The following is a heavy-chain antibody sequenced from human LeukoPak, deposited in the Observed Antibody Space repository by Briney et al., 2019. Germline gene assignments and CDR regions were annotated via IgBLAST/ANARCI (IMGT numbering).Heavy chain of an antibody. CDR1: GFSLSTSGVG. CDR3: AQEARIAAAGRGWFDP. Sequence: SGPTLVNPTQTLTLTCTFSGFSLSTSGVGVGWIRQPPGKALEWLALIYWNDDKRYSPSLESRLTITKDTSKNQVVLTMTNMDPVDTATYYCAQEARIAAAGRGWFDPWGQGTLVTVSS. J-gene: IGHJ5*02. V-gene: IGHV2-5*01. D-gene: IGHD6-13*01. CDR2: IYWNDDK.